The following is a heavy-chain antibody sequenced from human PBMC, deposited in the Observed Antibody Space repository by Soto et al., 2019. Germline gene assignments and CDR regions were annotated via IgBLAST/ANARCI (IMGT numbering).Heavy chain of an antibody. Sequence: ASVTVSCKASGYTFTSYAMHWVRQAPGQRLEWMGWINAGNGNTKYSQKFQGRVTITRDTSASTAYMELSSLRSEDTAVYYCARAFTIFGVVIGPVDYWGQGTLVTVSS. CDR1: GYTFTSYA. CDR2: INAGNGNT. V-gene: IGHV1-3*01. J-gene: IGHJ4*02. CDR3: ARAFTIFGVVIGPVDY. D-gene: IGHD3-3*01.